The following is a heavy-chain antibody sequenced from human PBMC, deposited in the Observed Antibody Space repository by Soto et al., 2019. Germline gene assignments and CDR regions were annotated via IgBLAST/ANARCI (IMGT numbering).Heavy chain of an antibody. Sequence: EVQLLESGGGLVQPGGSLRLSCAASGFTFSSYAMSWVRQAPGKGLEWVSAISGSGGSTYYADSVKGRFTISRDNSKNTLYLQMNSLRDEDTAVYYCARDGGHYYYGMDVWGQGTTVTVSS. J-gene: IGHJ6*02. CDR2: ISGSGGST. CDR1: GFTFSSYA. V-gene: IGHV3-23*01. D-gene: IGHD3-16*01. CDR3: ARDGGHYYYGMDV.